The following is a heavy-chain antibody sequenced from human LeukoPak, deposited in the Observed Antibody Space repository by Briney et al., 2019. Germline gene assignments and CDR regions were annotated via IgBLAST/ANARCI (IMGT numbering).Heavy chain of an antibody. Sequence: GGSLRLSCAASGFTFSSYSMNWVRQAPGKGLEWVSSISSSSSYIYYADSVKGRFTISRDNAKNSLYLQINSLRAEDTAVYYCARDLPNAPRASPFDYWGQGTLVTVSS. V-gene: IGHV3-21*01. CDR2: ISSSSSYI. CDR3: ARDLPNAPRASPFDY. J-gene: IGHJ4*02. D-gene: IGHD2-2*01. CDR1: GFTFSSYS.